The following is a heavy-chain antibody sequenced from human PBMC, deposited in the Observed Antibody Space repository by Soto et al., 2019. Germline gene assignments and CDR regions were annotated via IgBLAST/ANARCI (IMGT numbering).Heavy chain of an antibody. V-gene: IGHV3-21*01. CDR3: ARDTVDSFLAGMDV. J-gene: IGHJ6*02. D-gene: IGHD3-9*01. CDR2: ISASGVYI. CDR1: GFTFSTYS. Sequence: GGSLRLSXAASGFTFSTYSMNWVRQAPGKGLEWVSSISASGVYIYYADSLKGRFTVSRDNAKNSLYLQMDSLRAEDTALYYCARDTVDSFLAGMDVWGQGTTVTVSS.